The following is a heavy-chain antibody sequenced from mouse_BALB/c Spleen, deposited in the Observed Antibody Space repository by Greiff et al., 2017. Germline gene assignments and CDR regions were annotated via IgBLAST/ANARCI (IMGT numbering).Heavy chain of an antibody. V-gene: IGHV5-9-3*01. CDR1: GFTFSSYA. J-gene: IGHJ2*01. CDR2: ISSGGSYT. CDR3: ARQTVNPYYFDY. Sequence: EVKLVESGGGLVKPGGSLKLSCAASGFTFSSYAMSWVRQTPEKRLEWVATISSGGSYTYYPDSVKGRFTISRDNAKNTLYLQMSSLRSEDTAMYYCARQTVNPYYFDYWGQGTTLTVSS. D-gene: IGHD1-1*01.